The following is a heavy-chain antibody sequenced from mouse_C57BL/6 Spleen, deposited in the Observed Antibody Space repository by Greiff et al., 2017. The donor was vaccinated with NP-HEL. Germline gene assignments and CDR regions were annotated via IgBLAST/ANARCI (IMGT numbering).Heavy chain of an antibody. Sequence: EQRTEQGLERIGRTDPEDGATKYAPKFQGKATITADTSSNTAYLQLSSLTSEDTAVYYCARARAMDYWGQGTSVTVSS. J-gene: IGHJ4*01. CDR2: TDPEDGAT. V-gene: IGHV14-2*01. CDR3: ARARAMDY.